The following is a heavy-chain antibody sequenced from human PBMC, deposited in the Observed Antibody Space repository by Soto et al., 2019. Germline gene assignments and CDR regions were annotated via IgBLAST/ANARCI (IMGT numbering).Heavy chain of an antibody. CDR1: GYTFTGYY. Sequence: ASVKVSCKASGYTFTGYYMHWVRQAPGQGLEWMVWINPNSGGTNYAQKFQGWVTMTRDTSISTAYMELSRLRSDDTAVYYCAIEFPITMVRANYYGMDVWGQGTTVTVSS. V-gene: IGHV1-2*04. J-gene: IGHJ6*02. CDR3: AIEFPITMVRANYYGMDV. D-gene: IGHD3-10*01. CDR2: INPNSGGT.